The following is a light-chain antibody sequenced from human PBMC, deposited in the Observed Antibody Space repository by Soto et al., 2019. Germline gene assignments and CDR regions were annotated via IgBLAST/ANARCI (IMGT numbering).Light chain of an antibody. Sequence: QSFFSQAPSVCGSPGQSVTISSTGTISDVGGSNYVSWYQQLPGKAPKLMIYEVSDRPSGVSNRFSGSKSGNTASLTISGLQAEDEADYYCSSYTSSSLYFFGTGTKATVL. CDR1: ISDVGGSNY. CDR3: SSYTSSSLYF. J-gene: IGLJ1*01. V-gene: IGLV2-14*01. CDR2: EVS.